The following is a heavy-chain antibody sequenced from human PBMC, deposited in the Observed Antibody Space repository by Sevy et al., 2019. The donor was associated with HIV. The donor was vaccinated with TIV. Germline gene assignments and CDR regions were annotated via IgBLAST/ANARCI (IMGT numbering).Heavy chain of an antibody. CDR2: IQSDGGNQ. CDR1: GFPFSSYA. J-gene: IGHJ3*02. CDR3: AKNPYDNNAFDI. V-gene: IGHV3-30*02. D-gene: IGHD3-22*01. Sequence: GSLRLSCTASGFPFSSYAIHWIRQAPGKGLEWVAYIQSDGGNQSYGDSVKGRFTISRDNSKNTVYLQINSLRVEDMAVYYCAKNPYDNNAFDIWGQGTMVTVSS.